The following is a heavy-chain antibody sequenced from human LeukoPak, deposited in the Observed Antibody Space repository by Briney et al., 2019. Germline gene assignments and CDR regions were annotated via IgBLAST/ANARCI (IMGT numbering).Heavy chain of an antibody. Sequence: SETLSLTCTVSGGSISSGSYHWSWIRQPAGKGLEWIASGDYSGGTYYNPSLESRVAISADMSKNQISLKLSSVTAADTALYYCARERGEEYSSGWYKTNFFDTWGQGTRVTVSS. D-gene: IGHD6-19*01. J-gene: IGHJ4*02. V-gene: IGHV4-39*07. CDR1: GGSISSGSYH. CDR2: GDYSGGT. CDR3: ARERGEEYSSGWYKTNFFDT.